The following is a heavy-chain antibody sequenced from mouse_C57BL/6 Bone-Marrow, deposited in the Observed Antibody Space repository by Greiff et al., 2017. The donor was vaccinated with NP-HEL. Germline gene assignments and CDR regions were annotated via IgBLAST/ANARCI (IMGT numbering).Heavy chain of an antibody. V-gene: IGHV14-3*01. CDR2: IDPANGNT. J-gene: IGHJ1*03. CDR1: GFTIKNTY. Sequence: EVQLQQSVAELVRPGASVKLSCTASGFTIKNTYMHWVKQRPEQGLEWIGRIDPANGNTKYAPKFQGKATRTADTSSNTAYLQLSSLTSEDTAIYYCARDGYYWYFDVWGTGTTVTVSS. CDR3: ARDGYYWYFDV. D-gene: IGHD2-3*01.